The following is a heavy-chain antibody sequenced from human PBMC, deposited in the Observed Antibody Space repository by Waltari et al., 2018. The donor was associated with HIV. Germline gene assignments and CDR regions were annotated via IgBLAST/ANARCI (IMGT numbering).Heavy chain of an antibody. Sequence: EVQLVESGGGLVQPGGSLRLSCAVSGFTVSSNYMSWVRQAPGKGLEWVSVIYSGGSTYYADSVKGRFTISRDNSKNTLYLQMNSLRAEDTAVYYCARDPDSSSRLYYFDYWGQGTLVTVSS. J-gene: IGHJ4*02. V-gene: IGHV3-66*02. CDR1: GFTVSSNY. D-gene: IGHD6-13*01. CDR3: ARDPDSSSRLYYFDY. CDR2: IYSGGST.